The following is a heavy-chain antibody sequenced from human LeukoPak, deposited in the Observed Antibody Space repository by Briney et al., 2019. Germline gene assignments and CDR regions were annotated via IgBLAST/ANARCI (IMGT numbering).Heavy chain of an antibody. CDR1: GYTFTSYD. J-gene: IGHJ4*02. D-gene: IGHD6-13*01. Sequence: GASVKVSCKASGYTFTSYDINWVRQATGQGLEWMGWMNPNSGNTAYAQKFQGRVTITRNTSISTAYMELSSLRSDDSAMYYCATLGITAPGMRRRNYWGQGTLVTVSS. CDR3: ATLGITAPGMRRRNY. V-gene: IGHV1-8*03. CDR2: MNPNSGNT.